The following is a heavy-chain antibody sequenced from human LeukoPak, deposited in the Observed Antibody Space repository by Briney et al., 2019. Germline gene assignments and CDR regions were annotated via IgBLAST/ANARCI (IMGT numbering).Heavy chain of an antibody. Sequence: PSETLSLTCAVYGGSFSGYYWSWIRQPPGKGLEWIGEINHSGSTNYNPSLKSRVTISVDTSKNQFSLKLSSVTAADTAVYYCARDVLRYFDWLSLSDAFDIWGQGTMVTVSS. CDR2: INHSGST. V-gene: IGHV4-34*01. J-gene: IGHJ3*02. CDR3: ARDVLRYFDWLSLSDAFDI. CDR1: GGSFSGYY. D-gene: IGHD3-9*01.